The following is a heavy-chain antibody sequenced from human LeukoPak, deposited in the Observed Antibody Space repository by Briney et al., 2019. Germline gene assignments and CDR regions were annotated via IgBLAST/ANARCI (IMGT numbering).Heavy chain of an antibody. J-gene: IGHJ6*03. D-gene: IGHD6-19*01. CDR1: GFTFDDYG. CDR2: INWNGGST. V-gene: IGHV3-20*04. CDR3: ARDRAEQWLAYYYYYMDV. Sequence: PGGSLRLSCAASGFTFDDYGMSWVRQAPGKGLEWVSGINWNGGSTGYADSVKGRFTISRDNAKNSLYLQMNSLRAEDTALYYCARDRAEQWLAYYYYYMDVWGKGTTVTVSS.